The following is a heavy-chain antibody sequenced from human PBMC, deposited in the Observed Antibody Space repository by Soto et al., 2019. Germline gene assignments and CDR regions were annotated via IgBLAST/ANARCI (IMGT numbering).Heavy chain of an antibody. CDR1: GFTFSSYA. Sequence: EVQLLGSGGGLVQPRGSLSFSWAASGFTFSSYAMSWVRQAPGNGLEWVSVISGSGDSTYYADSVRGRFTISRDNSKNTLYLQMNSLRAEDTAVYYCAKDRDGAAAGPTKFYGMDVWGQGTTVTVSS. CDR3: AKDRDGAAAGPTKFYGMDV. CDR2: ISGSGDST. J-gene: IGHJ6*02. D-gene: IGHD6-13*01. V-gene: IGHV3-23*01.